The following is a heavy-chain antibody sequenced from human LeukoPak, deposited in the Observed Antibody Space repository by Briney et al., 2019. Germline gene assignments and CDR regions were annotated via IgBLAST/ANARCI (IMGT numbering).Heavy chain of an antibody. CDR2: INSDGSST. CDR3: ARDHGSTNGVCFSVDY. J-gene: IGHJ4*02. Sequence: GGSLRLSCAASGFTFSSYWMHWVRQAPGKGLVWVSRINSDGSSTSYADSVKGRFTISRDNAKNTLYLQMNSLRAEDTAVYYCARDHGSTNGVCFSVDYWGQGTLVTVSS. CDR1: GFTFSSYW. D-gene: IGHD2-8*01. V-gene: IGHV3-74*01.